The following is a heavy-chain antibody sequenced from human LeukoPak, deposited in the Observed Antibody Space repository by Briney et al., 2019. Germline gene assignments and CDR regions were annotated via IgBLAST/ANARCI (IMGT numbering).Heavy chain of an antibody. J-gene: IGHJ4*02. CDR1: GGSINNYY. CDR2: IYSSGST. CDR3: ARGYGLGSPYYFDY. D-gene: IGHD3/OR15-3a*01. Sequence: PSETLSLTCSVSGGSINNYYWSWIRRPAGKGLEWIGRIYSSGSTNSNPSLKSRVTMSVDTSKNQFSLKLSSVTAADTAVYFCARGYGLGSPYYFDYWGQGTLVTVSS. V-gene: IGHV4-4*07.